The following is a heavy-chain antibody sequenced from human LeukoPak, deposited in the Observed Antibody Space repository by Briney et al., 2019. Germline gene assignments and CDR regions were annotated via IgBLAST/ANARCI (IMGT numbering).Heavy chain of an antibody. V-gene: IGHV3-66*01. D-gene: IGHD3-3*01. Sequence: GGSLRLSCAASGFTFSDYYMSWIRQAPGKGLEWVSLIYSGGSTYYADSVKGRFTISRDNSKNTLYLQMNSLRAEDTAVYYCARDTVNFYDFWSGYPHQPTFDPWGQGTLVTVSS. J-gene: IGHJ5*02. CDR3: ARDTVNFYDFWSGYPHQPTFDP. CDR2: IYSGGST. CDR1: GFTFSDYY.